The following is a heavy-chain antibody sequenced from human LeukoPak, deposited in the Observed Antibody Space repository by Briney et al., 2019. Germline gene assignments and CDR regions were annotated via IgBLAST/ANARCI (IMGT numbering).Heavy chain of an antibody. D-gene: IGHD3-10*01. J-gene: IGHJ6*03. Sequence: ASVKVSCKASGYSFTSHNMHWVRQAPGQGLEWMGIINPSGGSTNYAQKFQGRVTMTRDMSTGTVYMELSSLRSEDTAVYYCARDARSAEYYYYYMDVWGKGTTVTVSS. CDR2: INPSGGST. CDR3: ARDARSAEYYYYYMDV. V-gene: IGHV1-46*01. CDR1: GYSFTSHN.